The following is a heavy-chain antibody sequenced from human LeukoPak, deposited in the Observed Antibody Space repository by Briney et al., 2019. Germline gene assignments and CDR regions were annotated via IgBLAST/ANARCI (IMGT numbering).Heavy chain of an antibody. CDR1: GYTFTGYY. CDR2: INPNSGGT. CDR3: ARADVLWFGEFVDY. D-gene: IGHD3-10*01. Sequence: ASVKVSCKASGYTFTGYYMHWVRQARGQGLEWMGWINPNSGGTNYAQKFQGRVTMTRDTSISTAYMELSRLRSDDTAVYYCARADVLWFGEFVDYWGQGTLVTVSS. J-gene: IGHJ4*02. V-gene: IGHV1-2*02.